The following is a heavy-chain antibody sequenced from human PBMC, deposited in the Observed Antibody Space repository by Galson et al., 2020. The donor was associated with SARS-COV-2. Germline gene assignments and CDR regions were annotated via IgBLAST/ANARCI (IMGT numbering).Heavy chain of an antibody. Sequence: GESLKLSCAASGFTFSNAWMSWVRQAPGKGLEWVGRIKSKTDGGTTDYAAPVKGRFTISRDDSKNTLYLQMNSLKTEDTAVYYCTTYYGSGSYHAYWGQGTLVTVSS. CDR1: GFTFSNAW. D-gene: IGHD3-10*01. CDR2: IKSKTDGGTT. V-gene: IGHV3-15*01. J-gene: IGHJ4*02. CDR3: TTYYGSGSYHAY.